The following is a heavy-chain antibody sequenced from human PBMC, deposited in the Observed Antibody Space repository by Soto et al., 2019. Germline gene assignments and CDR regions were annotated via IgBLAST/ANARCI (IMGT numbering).Heavy chain of an antibody. D-gene: IGHD2-15*01. CDR2: INPSGGST. CDR1: GYTFTSYY. Sequence: ASVKVSCKASGYTFTSYYMHWVRQAPGQGLEWMGIINPSGGSTSYAQKFQGRVTMTRDTSTSTVYMELSSLRSEDTAVYYCARDVSCSGGSCFNDHNWFDPWGQGTLVTVSS. V-gene: IGHV1-46*01. J-gene: IGHJ5*02. CDR3: ARDVSCSGGSCFNDHNWFDP.